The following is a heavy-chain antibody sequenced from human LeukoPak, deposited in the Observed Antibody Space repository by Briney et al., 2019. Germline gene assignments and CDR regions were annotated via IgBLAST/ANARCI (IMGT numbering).Heavy chain of an antibody. Sequence: SETLSLTCAVYGGSFSGYYWSWIRQPPGKGLEWIGEINHSGSTNYNPSLKSRVTISVDTSKNQFSLKLSSVTAADTAVYYCARGYSSSWYSVWGKGTTVAVSS. CDR2: INHSGST. CDR1: GGSFSGYY. D-gene: IGHD6-13*01. V-gene: IGHV4-34*01. J-gene: IGHJ6*04. CDR3: ARGYSSSWYSV.